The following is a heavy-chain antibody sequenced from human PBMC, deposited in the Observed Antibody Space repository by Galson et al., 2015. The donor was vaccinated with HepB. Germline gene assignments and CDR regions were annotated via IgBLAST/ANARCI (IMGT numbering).Heavy chain of an antibody. CDR3: AKDISMSWPPRGADY. CDR1: GFTFRNYG. CDR2: ISYDGRRN. D-gene: IGHD3-22*01. J-gene: IGHJ4*02. Sequence: SLRLSCAASGFTFRNYGMHWVRQAPGKGLEWVAVISYDGRRNYHADSVKGRFTISRDNSKNTMYLQMDSLRVEDTAFYYCAKDISMSWPPRGADYWGQGTLVTVSS. V-gene: IGHV3-30*18.